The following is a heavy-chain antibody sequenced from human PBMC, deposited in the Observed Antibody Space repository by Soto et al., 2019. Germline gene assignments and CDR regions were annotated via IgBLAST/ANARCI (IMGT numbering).Heavy chain of an antibody. D-gene: IGHD4-17*01. CDR2: IYTSGNT. Sequence: SETLSLTCTVSGGSISNYYWSWIRQPAGKGLEWIGRIYTSGNTNYNPSLKGRVTMSVDMSKNQFSLKLSSVAAADTAVYYCARDDSGDNGRAFDPWGQGTLVTVSS. V-gene: IGHV4-4*07. CDR3: ARDDSGDNGRAFDP. J-gene: IGHJ5*02. CDR1: GGSISNYY.